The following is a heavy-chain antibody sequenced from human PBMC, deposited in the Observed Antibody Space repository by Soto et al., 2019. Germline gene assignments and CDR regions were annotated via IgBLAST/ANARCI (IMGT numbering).Heavy chain of an antibody. D-gene: IGHD3-22*01. CDR3: AKGGGSKDYYDTSGYYLYYYYAMDV. Sequence: EVQLLESGGGLVQPGGSLRLSCAASGFTFSSYAMTWVRQAPGKGLEWVSALSGSGVSTYYADSVKGRFTISRDNSKNTRYLQMNRLRAEDTAVYYCAKGGGSKDYYDTSGYYLYYYYAMDVWGQGTTVTVSS. CDR1: GFTFSSYA. CDR2: LSGSGVST. J-gene: IGHJ6*02. V-gene: IGHV3-23*01.